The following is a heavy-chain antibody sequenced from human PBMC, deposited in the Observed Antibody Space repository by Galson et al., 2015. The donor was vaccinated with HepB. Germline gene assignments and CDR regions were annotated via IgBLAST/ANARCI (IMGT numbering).Heavy chain of an antibody. CDR3: TGDEKRRDFGVADR. D-gene: IGHD3-3*01. CDR2: ISSNSRNI. V-gene: IGHV3-21*01. CDR1: GFALSTYS. J-gene: IGHJ5*02. Sequence: SLRLSCAASGFALSTYSMNWVRQAPGKGLEWVSSISSNSRNIYYADSVKGRFTISRDNAKNSLYLQMNSLRVEDTAVYYCTGDEKRRDFGVADRWGQRTLGTVSS.